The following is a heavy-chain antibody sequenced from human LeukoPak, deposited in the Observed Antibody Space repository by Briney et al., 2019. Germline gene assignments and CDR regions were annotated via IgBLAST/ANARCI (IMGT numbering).Heavy chain of an antibody. CDR1: GFTFSSYG. D-gene: IGHD2-2*01. Sequence: GGSLRLSCAASGFTFSSYGMHWVRQAPGKGLEWVAVISYDGSNKYYAASVKGRFTISRDNSKNTLYLQMNSLRAEDTAVYYCAKDSGKGVVPAAPHIYVGHPPDYWGQGTLVTVSS. V-gene: IGHV3-30*18. J-gene: IGHJ4*02. CDR3: AKDSGKGVVPAAPHIYVGHPPDY. CDR2: ISYDGSNK.